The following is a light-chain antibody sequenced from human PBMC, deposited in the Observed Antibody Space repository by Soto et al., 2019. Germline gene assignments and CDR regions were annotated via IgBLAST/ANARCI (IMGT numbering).Light chain of an antibody. CDR1: KLGDKY. CDR3: QAWDSSTVL. CDR2: QDN. Sequence: SYELTQPPSVSVSPGQTASITCSGDKLGDKYASWYQQKPGHSPVLVIYQDNKRPSGIPERFSGSNSGNTATLTISGTQAMDEADYYCQAWDSSTVLFGGGTKLTVL. V-gene: IGLV3-1*01. J-gene: IGLJ3*02.